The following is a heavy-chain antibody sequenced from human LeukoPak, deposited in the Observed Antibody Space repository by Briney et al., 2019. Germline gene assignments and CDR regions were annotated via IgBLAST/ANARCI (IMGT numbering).Heavy chain of an antibody. V-gene: IGHV3-33*06. CDR3: AKEGYYDDSSGYLDD. Sequence: GGSLRLSCAASGFTLSSYGMHWVRQAPGKGLEWVAVIWYDGSNKYYADSVKGRFTISRDNSKNTLYLQMNSLRAEDTAVYYCAKEGYYDDSSGYLDDGGQRTLVTVSS. D-gene: IGHD3-22*01. CDR2: IWYDGSNK. J-gene: IGHJ4*02. CDR1: GFTLSSYG.